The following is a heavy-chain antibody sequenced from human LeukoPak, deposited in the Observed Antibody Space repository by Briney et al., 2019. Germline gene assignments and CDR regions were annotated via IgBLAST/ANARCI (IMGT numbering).Heavy chain of an antibody. CDR2: IYYSGST. V-gene: IGHV4-59*08. CDR1: CGSISSDY. CDR3: GSMADFWSGPSWRFYY. D-gene: IGHD3-3*01. Sequence: SETLSLTCTDCCGSISSDYWRWIRQPPGKGLEWIGYIYYSGSTNYNPSLKSRVTISVDTSKNQFSLKLSSVTAADTAVYYCGSMADFWSGPSWRFYYWGQGTLVTVSS. J-gene: IGHJ4*02.